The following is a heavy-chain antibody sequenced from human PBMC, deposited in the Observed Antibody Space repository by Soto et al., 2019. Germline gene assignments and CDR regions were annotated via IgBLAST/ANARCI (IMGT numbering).Heavy chain of an antibody. V-gene: IGHV3-30*18. J-gene: IGHJ6*02. D-gene: IGHD6-19*01. CDR3: AKDLAGSGWLYYYYGMDV. CDR2: ISYDGSNK. CDR1: GFTFSSYG. Sequence: GGSLRLSCAASGFTFSSYGMHWVRQAPGKGLEWVAVISYDGSNKYYADSVKGRFTISRDNSKNTLYLQMNSLRAEDTAVYYCAKDLAGSGWLYYYYGMDVWGQGTTVTVSS.